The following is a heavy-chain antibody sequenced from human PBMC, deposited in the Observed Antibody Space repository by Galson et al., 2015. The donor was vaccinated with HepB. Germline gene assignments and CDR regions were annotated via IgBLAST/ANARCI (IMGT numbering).Heavy chain of an antibody. D-gene: IGHD1-26*01. V-gene: IGHV3-21*01. CDR3: GGGIVPTTTYYYYYMDV. CDR2: ISSSGNYI. Sequence: SLRLSCAASGFPFSTYYMNWVRQAPGKGLEWVSSISSSGNYIHYVDSVRGRFTISRDKAKNSLYLQMNSLRAEDTAVYFCGGGIVPTTTYYYYYMDVWGKGTTVTVS. CDR1: GFPFSTYY. J-gene: IGHJ6*03.